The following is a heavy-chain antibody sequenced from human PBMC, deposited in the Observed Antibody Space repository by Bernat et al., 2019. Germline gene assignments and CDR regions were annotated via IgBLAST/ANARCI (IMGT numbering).Heavy chain of an antibody. D-gene: IGHD1-26*01. V-gene: IGHV3-30*01. CDR3: AGGISATATGSPSWYFDY. Sequence: QVQLVESGGGVVQPGRSLRLSCAASGFTFSNHAMHWVRQAPGKGLDWVAVISYDGSKKYYADSVKGRFTVSRDNSKNTLYLQVNSLRPEETAVFYCAGGISATATGSPSWYFDYWGQGTLVSVSS. CDR2: ISYDGSKK. J-gene: IGHJ4*02. CDR1: GFTFSNHA.